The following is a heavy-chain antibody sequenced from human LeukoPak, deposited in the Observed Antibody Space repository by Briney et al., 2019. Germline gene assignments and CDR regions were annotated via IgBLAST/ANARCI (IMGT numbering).Heavy chain of an antibody. Sequence: SETLSLTCTVSGVSVSSGSYYWSWIRQPPGKGLEWIGYIYYSGSTNYNPSLKSRVTISVDTSKNQFSLKLSSVTAADTAVYYCARDRKSGKLGKNWFDPWGQGTLVTVSS. CDR3: ARDRKSGKLGKNWFDP. D-gene: IGHD1-1*01. V-gene: IGHV4-61*01. CDR1: GVSVSSGSYY. J-gene: IGHJ5*02. CDR2: IYYSGST.